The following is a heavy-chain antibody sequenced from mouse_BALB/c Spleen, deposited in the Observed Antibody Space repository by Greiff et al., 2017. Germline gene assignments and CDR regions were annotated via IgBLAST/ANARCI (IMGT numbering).Heavy chain of an antibody. CDR1: GYTFTSYW. Sequence: QVQLQQSGAELAKPGASVKMSCKASGYTFTSYWMHWVKQRPGQGLEWIGYINPSTGYTEYNQKFKDKATLTADKSSSTAYMQLSSLTSEDSAVYYCARNLWGGSNYWGQGTTLTVSS. CDR2: INPSTGYT. J-gene: IGHJ2*01. D-gene: IGHD1-1*02. CDR3: ARNLWGGSNY. V-gene: IGHV1-7*01.